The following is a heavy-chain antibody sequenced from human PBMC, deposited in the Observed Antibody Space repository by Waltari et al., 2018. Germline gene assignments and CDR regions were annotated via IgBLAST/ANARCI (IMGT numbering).Heavy chain of an antibody. Sequence: QVQLQQWGAGLLKPSETLSLTCAVYGGSFSGYYWSWIRQPPGKGLEWIGEINHSGSTNYNPSLKSRVTISVDTSKNQVSLKLSSVTAADTAVYYCARGRLAPVAAFDIWGQGTMVTVSS. V-gene: IGHV4-34*01. CDR2: INHSGST. CDR3: ARGRLAPVAAFDI. CDR1: GGSFSGYY. J-gene: IGHJ3*02.